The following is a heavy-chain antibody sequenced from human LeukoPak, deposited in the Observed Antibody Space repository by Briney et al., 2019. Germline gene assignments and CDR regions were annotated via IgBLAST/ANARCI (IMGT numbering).Heavy chain of an antibody. CDR1: GFTFSSYE. CDR3: ARDLVAVSGLQFDY. D-gene: IGHD6-19*01. V-gene: IGHV3-48*03. CDR2: ISSSGSTI. J-gene: IGHJ4*02. Sequence: PGGSLRLSCAASGFTFSSYEMNWVRQAPGEGLEWVSYISSSGSTIYYADSVKGRFTISRDNAENSLYLQMSSLRAEGTAVYYCARDLVAVSGLQFDYWGQGTLVTVSS.